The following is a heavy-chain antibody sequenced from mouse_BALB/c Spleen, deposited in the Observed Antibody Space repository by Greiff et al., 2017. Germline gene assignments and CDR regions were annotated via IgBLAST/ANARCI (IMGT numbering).Heavy chain of an antibody. CDR2: ISSGSSTI. Sequence: EVQGVESGGGLVQPGGSRKLSCAASGFTFSSFGMHWVRQAPEKGLEWVAYISSGSSTIYYADTVKGRFTISRDNPKNTLFLQMTSLRSEDTAMYYCARSEGGFAYWGQGTLVTVSA. V-gene: IGHV5-17*02. J-gene: IGHJ3*01. CDR3: ARSEGGFAY. CDR1: GFTFSSFG.